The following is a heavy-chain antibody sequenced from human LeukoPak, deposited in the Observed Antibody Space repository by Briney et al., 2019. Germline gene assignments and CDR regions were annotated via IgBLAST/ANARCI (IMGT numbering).Heavy chain of an antibody. CDR3: ARRSGIAVAGAFDY. D-gene: IGHD6-19*01. CDR2: IVGSGVTT. J-gene: IGHJ4*02. Sequence: PGGSLRLSCVASGFTFSNYGMNWVRQAPGKGLEWVSGIVGSGVTTYYADSVKGRFTISRDNSKNTLYLQMNSLRAEDTAVYYCARRSGIAVAGAFDYWGQGTLVTVSS. CDR1: GFTFSNYG. V-gene: IGHV3-23*01.